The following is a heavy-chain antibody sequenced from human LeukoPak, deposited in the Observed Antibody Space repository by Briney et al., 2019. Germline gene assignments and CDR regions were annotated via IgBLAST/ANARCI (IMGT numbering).Heavy chain of an antibody. V-gene: IGHV4-59*08. CDR2: IYYSGST. CDR1: GGSIGSYY. CDR3: ARRGDIAAADVGFDP. J-gene: IGHJ5*02. D-gene: IGHD6-13*01. Sequence: SETLSLTCTASGGSIGSYYWSWIRQPPGKGLEWIGYIYYSGSTNYNPSLKSRVTISVDTSKNQFSLKLSSVTAADAAVYYCARRGDIAAADVGFDPWGQGTLVTVSS.